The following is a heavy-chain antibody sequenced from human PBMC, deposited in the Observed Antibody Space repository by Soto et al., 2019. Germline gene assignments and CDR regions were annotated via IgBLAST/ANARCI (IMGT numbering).Heavy chain of an antibody. V-gene: IGHV1-8*01. D-gene: IGHD2-2*01. CDR1: GYTFTSYD. CDR3: ARVGCSSTSCYDGNNWFDP. Sequence: ASVKVSCKASGYTFTSYDINWVRQATGQRLEWMGWMNPNSGNTGYAQKFQGRVTMTRNTSISTAYMELSSLRSGDTAVYYCARVGCSSTSCYDGNNWFDPWGQGTLVTVSS. J-gene: IGHJ5*02. CDR2: MNPNSGNT.